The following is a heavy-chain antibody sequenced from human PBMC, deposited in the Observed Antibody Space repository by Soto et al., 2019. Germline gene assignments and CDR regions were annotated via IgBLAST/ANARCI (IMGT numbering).Heavy chain of an antibody. D-gene: IGHD5-18*01. Sequence: EVQLVESGGGLVKPGGSLRLSCAASGFNFSIYSMNWVRQAPGKGLEWVSSISSSSSYIYYADSVKGRFTISRDNAKNSLYLQMNSLRAEDTAVYYCARDGVDTAMTYYYYGMDVWGHGTTVTVSS. CDR2: ISSSSSYI. V-gene: IGHV3-21*01. CDR1: GFNFSIYS. CDR3: ARDGVDTAMTYYYYGMDV. J-gene: IGHJ6*02.